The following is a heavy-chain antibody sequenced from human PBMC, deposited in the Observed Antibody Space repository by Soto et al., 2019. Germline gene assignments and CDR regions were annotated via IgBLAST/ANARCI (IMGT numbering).Heavy chain of an antibody. J-gene: IGHJ6*02. D-gene: IGHD4-17*01. CDR2: ISYDGSNK. V-gene: IGHV3-30*18. Sequence: LRLSCAASGFTFSSYGMHWVRQAPGKGLEWVAVISYDGSNKYYADSVKGRFTISRDNSKNTLYLQMNSLRAEDTAVYYCAKVLVATTSYYYYYYGMDVWGQGTTVTVSS. CDR3: AKVLVATTSYYYYYYGMDV. CDR1: GFTFSSYG.